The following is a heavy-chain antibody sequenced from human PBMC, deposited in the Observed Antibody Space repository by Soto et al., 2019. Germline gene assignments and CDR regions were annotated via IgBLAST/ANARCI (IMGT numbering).Heavy chain of an antibody. CDR2: INHSGST. CDR3: ARGIKGETPYYYYMDV. V-gene: IGHV4-34*01. Sequence: QVQLQQWGAGLLKSSETLSLTCAVYGGSLSDYYWSWIRQPPGKGLEWIGEINHSGSTNYNPSLKSRGTISVDKSKNQFYLKLRSVTAADTDVYHCARGIKGETPYYYYMDVGGKGTTVTVSS. D-gene: IGHD3-16*01. CDR1: GGSLSDYY. J-gene: IGHJ6*03.